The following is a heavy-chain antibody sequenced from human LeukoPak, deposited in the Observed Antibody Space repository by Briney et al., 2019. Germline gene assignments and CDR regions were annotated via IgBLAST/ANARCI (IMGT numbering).Heavy chain of an antibody. D-gene: IGHD3-22*01. CDR1: GFTFSAYG. V-gene: IGHV3-30*18. CDR2: ISYDGTNE. CDR3: AKGLYDSNGYGDWGFDY. J-gene: IGHJ4*02. Sequence: GKSLRLSCAASGFTFSAYGLHWVRQAPGKGLEWVAVISYDGTNEYYAESVKGRFTISRDNSKNTLYLQMNSQRSEDTAVYYCAKGLYDSNGYGDWGFDYWGQGTLVTVSS.